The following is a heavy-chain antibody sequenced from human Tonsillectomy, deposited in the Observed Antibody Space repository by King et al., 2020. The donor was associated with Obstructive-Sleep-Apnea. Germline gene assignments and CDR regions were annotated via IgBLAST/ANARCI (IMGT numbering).Heavy chain of an antibody. D-gene: IGHD2-15*01. V-gene: IGHV4-39*07. J-gene: IGHJ4*02. CDR3: ARDRPYCSGGSCYRGGSDY. Sequence: QLQESGPGLVKPSETLSLTCTVSGGSISSSSYYWGWIRQPPGKGLEWIGSSYYSGSTYYNPSLKSRGTISVDTSKNQFSLKLSSVTAADTAVYYCARDRPYCSGGSCYRGGSDYWGQGTLVTVSS. CDR2: SYYSGST. CDR1: GGSISSSSYY.